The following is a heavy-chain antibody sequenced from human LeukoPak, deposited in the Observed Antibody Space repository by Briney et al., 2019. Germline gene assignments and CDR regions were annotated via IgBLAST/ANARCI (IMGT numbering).Heavy chain of an antibody. CDR3: AREPGVVVPAARYNWFDP. CDR1: GGSFSGYY. CDR2: INHSGSN. Sequence: SETLSLTCAVYGGSFSGYYWSWIRQPPGKGLEWIGEINHSGSNNYNPSLKSRVTISVDTSKNQFSLKLSSVTAADTAVYYCAREPGVVVPAARYNWFDPWGQGTLVTVSS. V-gene: IGHV4-34*01. D-gene: IGHD2-2*01. J-gene: IGHJ5*02.